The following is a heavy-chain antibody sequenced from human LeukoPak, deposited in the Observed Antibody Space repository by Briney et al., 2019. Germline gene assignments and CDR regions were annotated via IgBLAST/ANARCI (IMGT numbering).Heavy chain of an antibody. Sequence: ASVKVSCKASGYTFTSYAMHRVRQAPGQRLEWMGWINAGNGNTKYSQKFQGRVTITRDTSASTAYMELSSLRSEDTAVYYCARSFDGDYLTGFDPWGQGTLVTVSS. CDR3: ARSFDGDYLTGFDP. CDR2: INAGNGNT. D-gene: IGHD4-17*01. J-gene: IGHJ5*02. V-gene: IGHV1-3*01. CDR1: GYTFTSYA.